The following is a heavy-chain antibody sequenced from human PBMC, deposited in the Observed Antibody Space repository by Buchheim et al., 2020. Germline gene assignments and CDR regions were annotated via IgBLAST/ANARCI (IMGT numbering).Heavy chain of an antibody. CDR3: ARGDDSSGYHSV. D-gene: IGHD3-22*01. J-gene: IGHJ4*02. CDR1: GGSIVSYY. V-gene: IGHV4-59*01. Sequence: QVQLQESGPGLVKPSETLSLTCTVSGGSIVSYYGSWIRQSPGKGLEWIGQIFHNGHTNYNPSLQSRVTISVDTSKTQFSLKLTSVTPADTAVYYCARGDDSSGYHSVWGQGTL. CDR2: IFHNGHT.